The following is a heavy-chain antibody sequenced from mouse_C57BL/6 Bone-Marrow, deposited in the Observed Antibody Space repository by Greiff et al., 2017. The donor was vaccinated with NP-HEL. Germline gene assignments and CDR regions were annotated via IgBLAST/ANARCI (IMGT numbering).Heavy chain of an antibody. CDR1: GFTFSSYG. Sequence: EVQLVESGGDLVKPGGSLKLSCAASGFTFSSYGMSWVRQTPDKRLEWVATISSGGSYTYYPDNVKGRFTISRDNAKNTLYLQMSSLKSEDTAMYYCARHRSSGYSFAYWGQGTLVTVSA. CDR3: ARHRSSGYSFAY. CDR2: ISSGGSYT. J-gene: IGHJ3*01. V-gene: IGHV5-6*01. D-gene: IGHD3-2*02.